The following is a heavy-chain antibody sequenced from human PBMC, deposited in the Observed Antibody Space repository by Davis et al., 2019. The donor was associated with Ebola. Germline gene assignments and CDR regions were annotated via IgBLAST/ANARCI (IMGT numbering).Heavy chain of an antibody. D-gene: IGHD2-21*02. Sequence: SETLSPTCAVSGGSISRSNWWSWVRQPPGKGLEWIGEIDHSGSTNYNPSLKSRVTISVDKSKNQFSLKLNSVTAADTAVYYCGRVCGNGCSGIDYWGQGTLVTVSS. CDR2: IDHSGST. CDR1: GGSISRSNW. V-gene: IGHV4-4*02. J-gene: IGHJ4*02. CDR3: GRVCGNGCSGIDY.